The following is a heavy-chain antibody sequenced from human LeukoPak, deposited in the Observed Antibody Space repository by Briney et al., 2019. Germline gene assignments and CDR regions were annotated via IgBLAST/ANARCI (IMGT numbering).Heavy chain of an antibody. J-gene: IGHJ4*02. D-gene: IGHD3-9*01. CDR3: ARSDILTGYYFDY. CDR1: GGSISSYY. Sequence: SETLSLTCTVSGGSISSYYWSWLRQPPGQGLEWIGYIYYSGSTNYNPSPKSRVTISVDTSKNQFSLKLSSVTAADTAVYYCARSDILTGYYFDYWGQGTLVTVSS. V-gene: IGHV4-59*01. CDR2: IYYSGST.